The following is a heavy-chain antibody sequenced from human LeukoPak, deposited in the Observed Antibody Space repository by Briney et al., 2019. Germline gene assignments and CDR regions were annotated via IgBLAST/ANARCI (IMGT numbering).Heavy chain of an antibody. CDR2: IKQDGSEK. D-gene: IGHD3-22*01. V-gene: IGHV3-7*01. CDR1: GFTFSSYW. CDR3: AREGYDSSGPLGFDY. J-gene: IGHJ4*02. Sequence: GGSLRLSCAASGFTFSSYWMSWVRQAPGKGLEWVANIKQDGSEKYYVDSVKGRFTISRDNAKNSLYLQMNSLRAEDTAVYYCAREGYDSSGPLGFDYWGQGTLVTVSS.